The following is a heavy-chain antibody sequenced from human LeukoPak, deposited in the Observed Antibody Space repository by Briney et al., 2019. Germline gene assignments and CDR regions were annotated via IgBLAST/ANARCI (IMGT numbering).Heavy chain of an antibody. D-gene: IGHD4-17*01. Sequence: ASVKVSCKASGYTFTSYYIDWVRQAPGQGLEWMGVINPSGGSTRYAQKFQGRVTMTGDPSTRTVYMELSSLTSDDTAVYYCATEGGWQPTDYGDSVYWGQGTLVTVSS. J-gene: IGHJ4*02. CDR1: GYTFTSYY. V-gene: IGHV1-46*01. CDR3: ATEGGWQPTDYGDSVY. CDR2: INPSGGST.